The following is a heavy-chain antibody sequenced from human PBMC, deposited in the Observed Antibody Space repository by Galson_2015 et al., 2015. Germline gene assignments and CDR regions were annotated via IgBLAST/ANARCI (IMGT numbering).Heavy chain of an antibody. D-gene: IGHD6-13*01. J-gene: IGHJ4*02. V-gene: IGHV3-30*18. CDR3: AKGTGPGIAAAGPDY. CDR2: ISYDGSNK. Sequence: SLRLSCAASGFTFSSYGMHWVRQAPGKGLEWVAVISYDGSNKYYADSVKGRFTISRDNSKNTLCLQMNSLRAEDTAVYYCAKGTGPGIAAAGPDYWGQGTLVTVSS. CDR1: GFTFSSYG.